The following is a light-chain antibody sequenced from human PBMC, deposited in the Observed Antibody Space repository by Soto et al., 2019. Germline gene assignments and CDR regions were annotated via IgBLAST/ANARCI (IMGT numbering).Light chain of an antibody. V-gene: IGLV1-51*01. CDR3: GTWDSSLSAGV. CDR2: ENN. CDR1: SSNIGNNY. J-gene: IGLJ2*01. Sequence: QSVLTQPPSVSAAPGQKVTISCSGFSSNIGNNYVSWYQQVPGTAPKLLIYENNKRPSGIPDRFSGSKSGTSATLDITGLQTGDEADYYCGTWDSSLSAGVFGGGTNSPS.